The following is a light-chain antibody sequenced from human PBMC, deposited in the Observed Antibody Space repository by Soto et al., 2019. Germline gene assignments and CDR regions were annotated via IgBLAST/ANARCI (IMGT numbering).Light chain of an antibody. Sequence: QSVLTQPPSVSGAPGQRGTISCTGSSSNIGAVYDVHWYQRYPGTAPKLLIYGNSNRPSGVPDRFSGSKSGTSASLAISGLQAEDEADYYCQSYDSSLSGYVFGTGTKVTVL. J-gene: IGLJ1*01. CDR2: GNS. CDR3: QSYDSSLSGYV. V-gene: IGLV1-40*01. CDR1: SSNIGAVYD.